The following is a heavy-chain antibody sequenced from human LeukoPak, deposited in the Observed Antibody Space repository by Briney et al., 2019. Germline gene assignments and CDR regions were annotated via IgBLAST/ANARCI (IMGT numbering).Heavy chain of an antibody. CDR3: AELGITMIGGV. Sequence: PGGSLRLSCAASGFTFSSYEMNWVRQAPGKGLEWVSYISSSGSTIYYADSVKGRFAISRDNAKNSLYLQMNSLRAEDTAVYYCAELGITMIGGVWGKGTTVTISS. CDR2: ISSSGSTI. J-gene: IGHJ6*04. V-gene: IGHV3-48*03. CDR1: GFTFSSYE. D-gene: IGHD3-10*02.